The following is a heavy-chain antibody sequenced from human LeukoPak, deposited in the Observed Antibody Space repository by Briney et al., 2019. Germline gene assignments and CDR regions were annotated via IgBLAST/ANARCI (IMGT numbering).Heavy chain of an antibody. CDR3: ARDHCSSTSCPRATYYYYYGMDV. CDR2: ISSSSSYI. V-gene: IGHV3-21*01. CDR1: GFTFSSYS. Sequence: GGSLRLSCAASGFTFSSYSMNWVRQAPGKGLEWVSSISSSSSYIYYADSVKGRFTISRDNAKNSLYLQMNSLRAVDTAVYYCARDHCSSTSCPRATYYYYYGMDVWGQGTTVTVSS. D-gene: IGHD2-2*01. J-gene: IGHJ6*02.